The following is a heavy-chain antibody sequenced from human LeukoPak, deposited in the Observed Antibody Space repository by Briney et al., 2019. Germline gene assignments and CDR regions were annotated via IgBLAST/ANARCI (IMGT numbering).Heavy chain of an antibody. CDR2: IYYSGST. J-gene: IGHJ3*02. V-gene: IGHV4-59*01. CDR1: GGSISSYY. CDR3: ARCTRYTDAFDI. D-gene: IGHD2-2*01. Sequence: PSETLSLTCTVSGGSISSYYWSWIRQPPGKGLEWIGYIYYSGSTNYNPSLKSRVTISVDTSKNQFSLKLSSVTAADTAVYYCARCTRYTDAFDIWGPGTMVTVSS.